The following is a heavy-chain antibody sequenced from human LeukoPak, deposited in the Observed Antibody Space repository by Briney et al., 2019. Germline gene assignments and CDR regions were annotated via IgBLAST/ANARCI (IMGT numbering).Heavy chain of an antibody. J-gene: IGHJ3*02. CDR2: ISYDGTSK. CDR1: GFTFSTYA. CDR3: AREILTGYAFDI. Sequence: GGSLRLSCAASGFTFSTYAMHWVRQAPGKGLEWVAFISYDGTSKYCADSVKGRFTISRDNSKNTLYLQMNSLRAEDTALYYCAREILTGYAFDIWGQGTMVTVSS. D-gene: IGHD7-27*01. V-gene: IGHV3-30-3*01.